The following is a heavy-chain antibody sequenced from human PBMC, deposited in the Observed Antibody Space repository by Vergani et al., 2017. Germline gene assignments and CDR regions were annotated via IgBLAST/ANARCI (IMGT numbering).Heavy chain of an antibody. V-gene: IGHV3-30*01. CDR1: GFTFSSYA. Sequence: QVQLVESGGGVVQPGRSLRLSCAASGFTFSSYAMHWVRQAPGKGLEWVAVISYDGSNKYYADSVKGRFTISRDNSKNTLYLQMNSLRAEDTAVDYCARDIFMLQGLVSDYWGQGTLVTVSS. CDR3: ARDIFMLQGLVSDY. J-gene: IGHJ4*02. CDR2: ISYDGSNK. D-gene: IGHD2-8*01.